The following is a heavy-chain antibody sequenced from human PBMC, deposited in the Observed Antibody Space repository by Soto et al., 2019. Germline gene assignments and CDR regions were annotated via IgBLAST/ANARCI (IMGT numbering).Heavy chain of an antibody. Sequence: GGSLRLSCAVSGFTFSSHAMSWVRQAPGKGLECVSSITGSGDSTYYADSVKGRFTISRDNSKNTLYLQMSSLRAEDTAVYYCAKRGHYFFDEWGQGTLVNVSS. CDR2: ITGSGDST. CDR3: AKRGHYFFDE. D-gene: IGHD3-3*01. J-gene: IGHJ4*01. CDR1: GFTFSSHA. V-gene: IGHV3-23*01.